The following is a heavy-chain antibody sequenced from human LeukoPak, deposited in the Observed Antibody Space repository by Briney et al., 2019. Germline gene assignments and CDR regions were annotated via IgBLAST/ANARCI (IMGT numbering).Heavy chain of an antibody. Sequence: ASVKVSCKASGYTFTSYDINWLRQATGQGLEWMGWMNPNSGNTGYAQEFQGRVTMTRNTSISTAYMELSSLRSEDTAVYYCARGHPYYYDSSGSDAFDIWGQGKMVTVSS. CDR2: MNPNSGNT. V-gene: IGHV1-8*01. CDR3: ARGHPYYYDSSGSDAFDI. CDR1: GYTFTSYD. J-gene: IGHJ3*02. D-gene: IGHD3-22*01.